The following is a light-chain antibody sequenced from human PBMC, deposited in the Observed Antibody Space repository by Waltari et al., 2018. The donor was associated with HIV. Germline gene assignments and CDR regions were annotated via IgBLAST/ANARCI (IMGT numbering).Light chain of an antibody. CDR2: SNN. Sequence: QSVLTQPPSASGTPGQRVTISCSGSSSNIGNNAVSWYQQFPGTAPKLLIYSNNQRPSGVPDRFSGSKSGNSASLAISGLQSEDEANYYCETLDDNLNGPVFGGGTKLTVL. CDR3: ETLDDNLNGPV. J-gene: IGLJ2*01. V-gene: IGLV1-44*01. CDR1: SSNIGNNA.